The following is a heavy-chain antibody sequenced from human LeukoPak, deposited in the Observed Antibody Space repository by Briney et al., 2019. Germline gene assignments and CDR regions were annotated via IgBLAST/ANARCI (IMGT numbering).Heavy chain of an antibody. Sequence: PSETLSLTCTVSGGSISSYYWSWIRQPPGKGLEWIGYIYYSGSTNYNPSLKSRVTISVDTSKNQFSLKLSSVTAADTAVYYCARQGGSGNYLVYFDYWGQGTLVTVSS. CDR3: ARQGGSGNYLVYFDY. V-gene: IGHV4-59*08. CDR1: GGSISSYY. J-gene: IGHJ4*02. CDR2: IYYSGST. D-gene: IGHD3-10*01.